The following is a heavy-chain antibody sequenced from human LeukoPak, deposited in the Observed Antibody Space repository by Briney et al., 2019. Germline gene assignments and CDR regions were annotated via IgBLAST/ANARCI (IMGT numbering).Heavy chain of an antibody. J-gene: IGHJ4*02. CDR3: ARRWDH. CDR1: GGSFSGYY. V-gene: IGHV4-59*01. CDR2: MYYSGST. Sequence: SETLSVTCAVYGGSFSGYYWSWIRQSPGKGLEWIGYMYYSGSTNYNPSLKSRVTISVDTSKNQFSLKLSSVTATDTAVYYCARRWDHWGQGILVTVSS. D-gene: IGHD2-15*01.